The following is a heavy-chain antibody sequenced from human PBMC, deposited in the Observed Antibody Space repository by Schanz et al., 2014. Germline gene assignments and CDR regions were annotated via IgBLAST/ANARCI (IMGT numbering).Heavy chain of an antibody. CDR1: TFTFDHYA. V-gene: IGHV3-23*05. D-gene: IGHD5-12*01. J-gene: IGHJ4*02. CDR2: VSSRSDEI. CDR3: ARKVVATIGGYYDN. Sequence: EVHLLESGGGLVQPGGSLRLSCSASTFTFDHYAMTWVRQAPGKGLEWVAAVSSRSDEIKYADSVRGRFTISRDNAENTLFLQMNSLRAEDTAVYYCARKVVATIGGYYDNWGQGTLVIVSS.